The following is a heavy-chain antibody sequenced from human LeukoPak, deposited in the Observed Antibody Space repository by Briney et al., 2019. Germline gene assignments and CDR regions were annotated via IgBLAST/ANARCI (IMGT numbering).Heavy chain of an antibody. CDR3: VRLRRNSDTSGFYYYYDF. J-gene: IGHJ4*02. Sequence: GGSLRLSCAASGYTFSSYSINWVRQAPGKGLEWASSISVRSNYIYYADSVRGRFRISRDDARDSLYLQMNSLRAEDTTVYYCVRLRRNSDTSGFYYYYDFWGQGTLVTVSS. D-gene: IGHD3-22*01. CDR2: ISVRSNYI. CDR1: GYTFSSYS. V-gene: IGHV3-21*01.